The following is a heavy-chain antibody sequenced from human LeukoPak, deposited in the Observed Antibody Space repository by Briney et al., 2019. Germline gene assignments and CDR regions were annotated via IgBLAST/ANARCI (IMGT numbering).Heavy chain of an antibody. Sequence: TTGGSLRLSCAASGFTFSGFYMSWLRQAPGKGLEWVSYISGSGDSIYSADSVKGRFTISRDNAKNSLYLQMNTLRAEDTALYYXARXGYAYALDVWGQGTMVTVSS. V-gene: IGHV3-11*01. D-gene: IGHD5-18*01. J-gene: IGHJ3*01. CDR3: ARXGYAYALDV. CDR1: GFTFSGFY. CDR2: ISGSGDSI.